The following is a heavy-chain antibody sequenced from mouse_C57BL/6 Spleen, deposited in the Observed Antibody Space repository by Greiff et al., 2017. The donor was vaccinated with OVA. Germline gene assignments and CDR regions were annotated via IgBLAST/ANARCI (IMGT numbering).Heavy chain of an antibody. CDR2: IYPGSGST. Sequence: QVQLQQPGAELVKPGASVKMSCKASGYTFTSYWITWVKQRPGQGLEWIGDIYPGSGSTNYNEKFKSKATLTVDTSSSTTYMQRSSLASEDSAVYYCARGIYYDNYEDYWGQGTTLTVSS. CDR1: GYTFTSYW. D-gene: IGHD2-1*01. CDR3: ARGIYYDNYEDY. J-gene: IGHJ2*01. V-gene: IGHV1-55*01.